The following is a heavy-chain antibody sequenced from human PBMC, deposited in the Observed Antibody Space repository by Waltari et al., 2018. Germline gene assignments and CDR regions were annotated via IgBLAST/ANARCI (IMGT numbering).Heavy chain of an antibody. D-gene: IGHD3-3*01. CDR2: IWDDVSNK. J-gene: IGHJ4*02. CDR3: ARDLFADYAFGSGYFDF. Sequence: QVQLVESGGGVVQPGRSLRLSCEASGFTFSSYGMHWVRQAPGKGLEWVAVIWDDVSNKDAGDSVKGRFTISRDNSKNTLYLQMDSLRAEDTAVYYCARDLFADYAFGSGYFDFWGQGTPVTVSS. CDR1: GFTFSSYG. V-gene: IGHV3-33*01.